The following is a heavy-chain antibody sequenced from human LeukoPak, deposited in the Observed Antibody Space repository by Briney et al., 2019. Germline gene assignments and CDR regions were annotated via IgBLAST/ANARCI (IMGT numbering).Heavy chain of an antibody. CDR1: GFTFSSYG. Sequence: GRSLRLSCAASGFTFSSYGMHWVRQAPGKGLEWVAVISYDGSNKYYADSVKGRFTISRDNSKNTLYLQMNSLRAEDTAVYYCARVALGGYYYGMDVWGQGTTVTVSS. V-gene: IGHV3-30*03. D-gene: IGHD7-27*01. CDR3: ARVALGGYYYGMDV. J-gene: IGHJ6*02. CDR2: ISYDGSNK.